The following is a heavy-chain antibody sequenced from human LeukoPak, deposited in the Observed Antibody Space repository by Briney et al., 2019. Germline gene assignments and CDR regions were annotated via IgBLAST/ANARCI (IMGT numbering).Heavy chain of an antibody. CDR2: ISYDGSNK. V-gene: IGHV3-30*04. J-gene: IGHJ6*03. CDR1: GFTFSSYA. Sequence: PGGSLRLSCAASGFTFSSYAMHWVRQAPGKGLEWVAVISYDGSNKYYADSVKGRFTISRDNSKNTLYLQMNSLRAEDTAVYYCAKDHYYGSGSLPYYYYMDVWGKGTTVTISS. CDR3: AKDHYYGSGSLPYYYYMDV. D-gene: IGHD3-10*01.